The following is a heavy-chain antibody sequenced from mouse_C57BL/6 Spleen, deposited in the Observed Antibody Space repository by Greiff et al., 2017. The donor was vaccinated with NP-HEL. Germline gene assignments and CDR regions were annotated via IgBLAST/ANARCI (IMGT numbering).Heavy chain of an antibody. J-gene: IGHJ2*01. Sequence: VQLQQPGAELVKPGASVKMSCKASGYTFTSYWITWVKQRPGQGLEWIGDIYPGSGSTNYNEKFKSKATLTVDTSSSTAYMQLSSLTSEDSAVYYCARSVYYDYDEGYWGQGTTLTVSS. CDR2: IYPGSGST. CDR3: ARSVYYDYDEGY. CDR1: GYTFTSYW. D-gene: IGHD2-4*01. V-gene: IGHV1-55*01.